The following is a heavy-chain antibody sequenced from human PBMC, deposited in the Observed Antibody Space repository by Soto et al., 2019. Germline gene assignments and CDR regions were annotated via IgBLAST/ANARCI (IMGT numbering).Heavy chain of an antibody. CDR2: TSVFNGNT. V-gene: IGHV1-18*04. Sequence: GAPVTVSCKASGYTSTNYVMSWVRQAPGQGLGLMGWTSVFNGNTNYAQKLQGRVTMTTDASSSTAYMDLRSLRSDDTEVYYCARIVGITALVDAYDIWGQGTLVTVSS. CDR3: ARIVGITALVDAYDI. D-gene: IGHD3-22*01. CDR1: GYTSTNYV. J-gene: IGHJ3*02.